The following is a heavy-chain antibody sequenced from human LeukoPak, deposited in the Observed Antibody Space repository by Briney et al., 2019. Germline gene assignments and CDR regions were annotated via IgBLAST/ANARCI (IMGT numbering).Heavy chain of an antibody. CDR2: TNPKNGDT. J-gene: IGHJ4*02. V-gene: IGHV1-2*02. D-gene: IGHD3-10*01. Sequence: ASVKVSCKASGYTFVNYYIHWVRQAPGQGLQWMGWTNPKNGDTHYTQKFQDRITMTSDTPISTLYMELSRLRSDDTAIYYCARRGSYFDSWGQGTLVTVSS. CDR1: GYTFVNYY. CDR3: ARRGSYFDS.